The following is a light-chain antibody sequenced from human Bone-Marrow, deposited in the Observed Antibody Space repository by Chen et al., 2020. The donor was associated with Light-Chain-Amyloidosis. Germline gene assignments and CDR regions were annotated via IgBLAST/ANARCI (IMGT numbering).Light chain of an antibody. CDR3: QSYDSSLSGVV. V-gene: IGLV1-40*01. Sequence: QSVLTQPPSVSGAPGQRVTISCTGSSSNIGAGYDVHWYQQPPGTAPKLLIYGNNNRPSGVPDRFAGSKSGTSASRAITGLQAEDEADYYCQSYDSSLSGVVFGGGTKLTVL. CDR2: GNN. CDR1: SSNIGAGYD. J-gene: IGLJ2*01.